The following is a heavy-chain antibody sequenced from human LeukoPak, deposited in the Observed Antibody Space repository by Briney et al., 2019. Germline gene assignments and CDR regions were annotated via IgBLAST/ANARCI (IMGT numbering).Heavy chain of an antibody. V-gene: IGHV1-69*04. Sequence: ASVKVSCKASGGTFSSYAISWVRQAPGQGLEWMGRIIPILGIANYAQKFQGRVTITADKSTSTAYMELSSLRSDDTAVYYCARVLVQGVIAPFGYWGQGTLVTVSS. CDR3: ARVLVQGVIAPFGY. CDR2: IIPILGIA. D-gene: IGHD3-10*01. CDR1: GGTFSSYA. J-gene: IGHJ4*02.